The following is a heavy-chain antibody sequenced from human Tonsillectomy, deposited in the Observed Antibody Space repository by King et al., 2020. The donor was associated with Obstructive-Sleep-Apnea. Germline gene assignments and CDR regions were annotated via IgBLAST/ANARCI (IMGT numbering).Heavy chain of an antibody. V-gene: IGHV4-30-4*01. D-gene: IGHD4-17*01. J-gene: IGHJ6*02. CDR3: ASAYDYGDYYYYGMDV. Sequence: QLQESGPGLVKPSQTLSLTCTVSGGSISSGDYYWSWIRQPPGKGLEWIGYIYYSGSTYYNPSLKSRVTISVDTSKNPFSLKLSSVTAADTAVYYCASAYDYGDYYYYGMDVWGQGTTVTVSS. CDR1: GGSISSGDYY. CDR2: IYYSGST.